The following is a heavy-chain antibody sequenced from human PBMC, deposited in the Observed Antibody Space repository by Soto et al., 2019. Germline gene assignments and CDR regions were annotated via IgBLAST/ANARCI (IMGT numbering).Heavy chain of an antibody. CDR2: MYFTGST. Sequence: SETLSLTCTVSGGAVSSGTYYWSWIRQPPGKGLEWIGHMYFTGSTNYNPSLKSRVTMSLDTSRNQFSLKLSSVTAADTAVDYCPRGPPRGQRFDPWGLVALVTVSS. J-gene: IGHJ5*02. CDR1: GGAVSSGTYY. CDR3: PRGPPRGQRFDP. V-gene: IGHV4-61*01.